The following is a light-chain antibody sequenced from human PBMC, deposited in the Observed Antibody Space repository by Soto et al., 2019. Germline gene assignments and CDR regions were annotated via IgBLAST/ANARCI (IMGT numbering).Light chain of an antibody. J-gene: IGLJ1*01. CDR3: RPYAGSIPYG. CDR2: DVS. CDR1: SSDVGGYNY. Sequence: QSLLTQPPSASGSPGPSVTISCTGTSSDVGGYNYVSWYQQHPGKAPKLMIYDVSKRPSGVPDRFSGSKSGNTASLSVSGLQSEDEADYYCRPYAGSIPYGFGTGSKVTVL. V-gene: IGLV2-8*01.